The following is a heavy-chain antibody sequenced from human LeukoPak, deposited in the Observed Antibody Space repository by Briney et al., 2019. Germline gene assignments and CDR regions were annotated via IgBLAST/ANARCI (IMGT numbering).Heavy chain of an antibody. J-gene: IGHJ6*03. CDR2: LSGSGVST. V-gene: IGHV3-23*01. CDR3: ARQIGGYYYMDV. CDR1: GFTFKNYA. Sequence: GGSLRLSCVGSGFTFKNYAMSWVRQTPGKGLEWVSGLSGSGVSTYYADSVKGRFTISRDNSKNTLYMQMDSLRAEDTAVYYCARQIGGYYYMDVWGKGTTVTVSS. D-gene: IGHD3-16*01.